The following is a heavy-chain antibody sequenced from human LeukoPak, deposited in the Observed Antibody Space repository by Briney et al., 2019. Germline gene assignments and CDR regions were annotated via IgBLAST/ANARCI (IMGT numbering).Heavy chain of an antibody. CDR1: GFTFSSYA. D-gene: IGHD4-17*01. CDR2: ISSSGSTI. V-gene: IGHV3-48*04. J-gene: IGHJ6*03. Sequence: GGSLRLSCAASGFTFSSYAMSWVRQAPGKGLEWVSYISSSGSTIYYADSVKGRFTISRDNAKNSLYLQMNSLRAEDTAVYYCARDVPHLGYGDYNYYYYYMDVWGKGTTVTVSS. CDR3: ARDVPHLGYGDYNYYYYYMDV.